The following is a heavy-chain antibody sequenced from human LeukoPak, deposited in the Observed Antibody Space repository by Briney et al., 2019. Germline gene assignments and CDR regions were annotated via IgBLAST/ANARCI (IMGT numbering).Heavy chain of an antibody. J-gene: IGHJ4*02. CDR2: ISGSGGST. V-gene: IGHV3-23*01. D-gene: IGHD4-23*01. CDR1: GFTFSSFG. CDR3: AKDATTVVTRPDY. Sequence: TGGSLRLSCAASGFTFSSFGMSWVRQVPGKGLEWVSAISGSGGSTYYADSVKGRFTISRDNSKNTLYLQMNSLRAEDTAVYYCAKDATTVVTRPDYWGQGTLVTVSS.